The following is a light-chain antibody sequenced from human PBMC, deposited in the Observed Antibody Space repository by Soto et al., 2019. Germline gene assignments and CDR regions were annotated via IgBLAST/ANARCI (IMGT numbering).Light chain of an antibody. J-gene: IGLJ1*01. Sequence: QSVLTQPPSVSGAPGQRVTISCTGSSSNIGAGYDVHWYQHLPGTDPKLLIYGNSNRPSGVPDRFSGSKSGTSASLAITGLQAEDEADYYCQSYDSSLSSYVFGTGTKLTVL. CDR1: SSNIGAGYD. V-gene: IGLV1-40*01. CDR3: QSYDSSLSSYV. CDR2: GNS.